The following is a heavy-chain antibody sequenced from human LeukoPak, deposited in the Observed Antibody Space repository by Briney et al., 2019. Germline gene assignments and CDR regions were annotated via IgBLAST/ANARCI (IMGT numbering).Heavy chain of an antibody. CDR3: ARTLFLEWLLFDY. D-gene: IGHD3-3*01. CDR1: GFSFSSFA. CDR2: IWHDGEKI. V-gene: IGHV3-30*09. Sequence: GGSLRLSCTASGFSFSSFAMHWVRQPPGRGLEWVAVIWHDGEKIFYADSVRGRFAISKDTSKNTLYLQMNSLRAEDTAVYYCARTLFLEWLLFDYWGQGTLVTVSS. J-gene: IGHJ4*02.